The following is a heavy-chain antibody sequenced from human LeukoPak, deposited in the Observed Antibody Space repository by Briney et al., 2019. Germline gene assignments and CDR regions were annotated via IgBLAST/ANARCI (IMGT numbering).Heavy chain of an antibody. J-gene: IGHJ5*02. CDR1: GGSFSGYY. Sequence: SETLSLSCPVYGGSFSGYYWSWIRQPPGKGLEWIGEINHSGSTNYNPSLKSRVTISVDTSKNQFSLKLSSVTAADTAVYYCAGRPVEGWYGVIGWWFDPWGQGTLVTVSS. D-gene: IGHD6-19*01. V-gene: IGHV4-34*01. CDR3: AGRPVEGWYGVIGWWFDP. CDR2: INHSGST.